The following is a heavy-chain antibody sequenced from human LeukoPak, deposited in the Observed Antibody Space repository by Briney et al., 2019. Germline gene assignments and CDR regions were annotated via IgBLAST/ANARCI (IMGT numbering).Heavy chain of an antibody. CDR2: ISSGGSTT. V-gene: IGHV3-48*04. CDR1: GFSFSSYW. Sequence: GGSLRLSCVASGFSFSSYWMSWVRQAPGKGLECVSYISSGGSTTYYTDSVKGRFTISRDNGKNALYLQMNSLRAEDTAVYYCAREIAADRGFDSWGQGTLVTVSS. CDR3: AREIAADRGFDS. J-gene: IGHJ4*02. D-gene: IGHD6-6*01.